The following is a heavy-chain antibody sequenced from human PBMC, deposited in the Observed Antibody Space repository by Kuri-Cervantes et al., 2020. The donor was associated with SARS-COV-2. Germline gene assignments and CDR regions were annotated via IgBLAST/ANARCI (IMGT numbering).Heavy chain of an antibody. CDR3: ARDKGLGYPFDY. Sequence: SLKISCTASGFTFGDYAMSWVRQAPGKGLEWVSGISWNSGSIGYADSVKGRFTISRDNAKNSLYLQMNSLRAEDTAVYYCARDKGLGYPFDYWGQGTLVTVSS. J-gene: IGHJ4*02. D-gene: IGHD3-16*01. CDR1: GFTFGDYA. CDR2: ISWNSGSI. V-gene: IGHV3-9*01.